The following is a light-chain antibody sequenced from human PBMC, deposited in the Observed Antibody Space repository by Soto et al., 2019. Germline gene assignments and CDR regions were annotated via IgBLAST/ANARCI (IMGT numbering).Light chain of an antibody. V-gene: IGKV1-33*01. Sequence: DIQMTHSPSSLSASVGDRVTMTCQASQDISNYLNWYQQKLGKAPKLLIYDASNLETGVPSRFSGSGSGTDFTFTISSLQPEDIATYYCQQYSHLITFGQGTRLEIK. CDR3: QQYSHLIT. CDR1: QDISNY. CDR2: DAS. J-gene: IGKJ5*01.